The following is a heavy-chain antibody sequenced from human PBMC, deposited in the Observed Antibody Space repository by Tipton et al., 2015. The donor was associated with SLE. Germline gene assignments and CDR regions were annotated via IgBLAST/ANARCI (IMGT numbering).Heavy chain of an antibody. J-gene: IGHJ6*03. CDR3: ARIVTYYDFWSGPGKVYYYYYMDV. CDR2: INHSGST. V-gene: IGHV4-61*09. CDR1: GDSISSGTYY. Sequence: TLSLTCTVSGDSISSGTYYWNWIRQPAGKPLEWIGEINHSGSTNYNPSLKSRVTISVDTSKNQFSLKLSSVTAADTAVYYCARIVTYYDFWSGPGKVYYYYYMDVWGKGTTVTVSS. D-gene: IGHD3-3*01.